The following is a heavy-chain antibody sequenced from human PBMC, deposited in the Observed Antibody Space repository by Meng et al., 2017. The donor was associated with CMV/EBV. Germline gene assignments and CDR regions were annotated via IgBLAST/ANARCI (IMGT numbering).Heavy chain of an antibody. D-gene: IGHD6-13*01. J-gene: IGHJ6*02. V-gene: IGHV3-74*01. CDR2: INSDGSST. CDR1: GFTFSSYW. CDR3: AREAAETYYYGMDV. Sequence: GGSLRLSCAASGFTFSSYWMHWVRQAPGKGLVWVSRINSDGSSTSYADSVKGRFTISRDNAKNTLYLQMNSLRAEDTAVYYCAREAAETYYYGMDVWGQGTTVTVSS.